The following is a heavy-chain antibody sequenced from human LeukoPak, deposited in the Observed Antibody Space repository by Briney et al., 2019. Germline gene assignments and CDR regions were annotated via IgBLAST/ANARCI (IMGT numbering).Heavy chain of an antibody. J-gene: IGHJ4*02. D-gene: IGHD2-2*01. CDR2: IKQDGSEK. CDR1: GFTFSSYE. V-gene: IGHV3-7*04. Sequence: PGGSLRLSCAASGFTFSSYEMNWVRQAPGKGLEWVANIKQDGSEKYYVDSVKGRFTISRDNAKNSLYLQMNSLRAEDRAVYYCARDRCSSSSCFIDYWGQGTLVTVSS. CDR3: ARDRCSSSSCFIDY.